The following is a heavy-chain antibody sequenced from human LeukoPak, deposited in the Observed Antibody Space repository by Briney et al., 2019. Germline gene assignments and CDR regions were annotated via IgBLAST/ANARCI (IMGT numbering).Heavy chain of an antibody. CDR1: GGSISSSSYY. V-gene: IGHV4-39*07. D-gene: IGHD4-17*01. J-gene: IGHJ3*02. CDR3: ASGGTVTGAFDI. CDR2: IYYSGST. Sequence: PSETLSLTCTVSGGSISSSSYYWGWIRQPPGKGLEWIGSIYYSGSTYYNPSLKSRVTISVDTSKNQFSLKLSSVTAADTAVYYCASGGTVTGAFDIWGQGTMVTVSS.